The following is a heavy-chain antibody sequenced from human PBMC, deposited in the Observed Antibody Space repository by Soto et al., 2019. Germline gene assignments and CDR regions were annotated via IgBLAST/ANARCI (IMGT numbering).Heavy chain of an antibody. CDR2: IYYSGST. CDR1: GGSISSSSYY. D-gene: IGHD5-18*01. CDR3: ARFPYLYSYDPLGNYGMDV. V-gene: IGHV4-39*01. Sequence: PSETLSLTCTVSGGSISSSSYYWGWIRQPPGKGLEWIGSIYYSGSTYYNPSLKSRVTISVDTSKNQFSLKLSSVTAADTAVYYCARFPYLYSYDPLGNYGMDVWGQGTTVPVYS. J-gene: IGHJ6*02.